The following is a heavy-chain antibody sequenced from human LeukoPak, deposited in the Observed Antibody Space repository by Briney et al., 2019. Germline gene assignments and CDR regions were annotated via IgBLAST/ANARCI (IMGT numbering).Heavy chain of an antibody. J-gene: IGHJ4*02. D-gene: IGHD6-13*01. CDR3: ARPAIAAAVYYFDY. Sequence: GESLKISCKGSGYSFTTYWIGWVRQMPGKGLEWMGIIYPGDSDTRYSPSFQGQATISADKSISTAYLQWSSLKASDTAMYYCARPAIAAAVYYFDYWGQGTLVTVSS. CDR1: GYSFTTYW. V-gene: IGHV5-51*01. CDR2: IYPGDSDT.